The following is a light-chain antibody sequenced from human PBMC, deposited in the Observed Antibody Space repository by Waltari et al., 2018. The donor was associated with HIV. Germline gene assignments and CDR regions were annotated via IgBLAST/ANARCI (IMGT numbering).Light chain of an antibody. J-gene: IGKJ4*01. CDR2: AAS. CDR3: QQCDTSPLT. Sequence: PLPQSPCPLSASIEDAVTFSCRSRQPITKHFAWFLQKPGKAPKSLIFAASSLHTGVPSRFSGAGSGTNYTLTISSLQPEDFATYYCQQCDTSPLTFGGGTKVEIK. V-gene: IGKV1-16*01. CDR1: QPITKH.